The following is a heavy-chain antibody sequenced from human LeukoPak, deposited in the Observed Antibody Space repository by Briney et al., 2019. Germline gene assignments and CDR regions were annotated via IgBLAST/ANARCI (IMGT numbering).Heavy chain of an antibody. D-gene: IGHD3-3*01. V-gene: IGHV1-2*02. CDR2: INPNSGGT. J-gene: IGHJ4*02. CDR1: GYTFTGYY. CDR3: ARGVTNYDFWSGPKIDFDY. Sequence: GAPVKVSCKASGYTFTGYYMHWVRQAPGQGLEWMGWINPNSGGTNYAQKFQGRVTMTRDTSISTAYMELSRLRSDDTAVYYCARGVTNYDFWSGPKIDFDYWGQGTLVTVSS.